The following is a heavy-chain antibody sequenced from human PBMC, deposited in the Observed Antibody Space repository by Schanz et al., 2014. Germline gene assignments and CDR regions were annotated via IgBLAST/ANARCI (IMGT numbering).Heavy chain of an antibody. D-gene: IGHD5-18*01. J-gene: IGHJ4*02. CDR3: ARDRVYSYGLPADY. CDR2: ISPNSGDT. V-gene: IGHV1-2*06. CDR1: GRTFIVYH. Sequence: QVQLVQSGAEMKKPGASVKVSCKASGRTFIVYHVLHWVRQAPGQGLEWMGRISPNSGDTHSAQKFQGRVTMTTDTSTSTVYMELRSLTSDDSAVYYCARDRVYSYGLPADYWGQGTLVTVSS.